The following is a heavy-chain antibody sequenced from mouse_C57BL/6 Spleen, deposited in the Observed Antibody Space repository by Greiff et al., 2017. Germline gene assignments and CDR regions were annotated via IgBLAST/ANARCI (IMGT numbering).Heavy chain of an antibody. CDR3: ARKGYYSNWDAMDY. D-gene: IGHD2-5*01. CDR1: GFSLTSYG. J-gene: IGHJ4*01. Sequence: QVQLQQSGPGLVQPSQSLSITCTVSGFSLTSYGVHWVRQSPGKGLEWLGVIWSGGSTDYNAAFISRLSISKDNSKSKVFFKMNSLQADDTAIYYCARKGYYSNWDAMDYWGQGTSVTVSS. CDR2: IWSGGST. V-gene: IGHV2-2*01.